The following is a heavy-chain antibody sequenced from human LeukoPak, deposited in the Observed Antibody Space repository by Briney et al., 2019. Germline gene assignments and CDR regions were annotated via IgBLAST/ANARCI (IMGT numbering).Heavy chain of an antibody. CDR1: GGSISSYY. CDR2: IYTSGST. J-gene: IGHJ4*02. V-gene: IGHV4-4*07. D-gene: IGHD3-10*01. CDR3: AREGRKYYYGSGSYYAYFDY. Sequence: SETLSLTCTVSGGSISSYYWSWIRQPAGKGLEWIGRIYTSGSTNYNPSLKSRVTMSVDTSKNQFSLKLSSVTAADTAVYYCAREGRKYYYGSGSYYAYFDYWGQGTLVTVSS.